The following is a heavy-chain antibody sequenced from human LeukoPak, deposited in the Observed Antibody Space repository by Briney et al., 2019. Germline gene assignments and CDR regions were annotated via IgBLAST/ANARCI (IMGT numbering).Heavy chain of an antibody. CDR1: GFTFSTYA. D-gene: IGHD5-24*01. CDR2: ISYNGANT. CDR3: AKDFTINAFDI. Sequence: GGSLRLSCAAAGFTFSTYAMSWVRQAPGKVLEWVSAISYNGANTYYRDSLKGWFTISRDNSKNTLYLQLNSLRAEDTAVYYCAKDFTINAFDIWGQGTMVTVSS. J-gene: IGHJ3*02. V-gene: IGHV3-23*01.